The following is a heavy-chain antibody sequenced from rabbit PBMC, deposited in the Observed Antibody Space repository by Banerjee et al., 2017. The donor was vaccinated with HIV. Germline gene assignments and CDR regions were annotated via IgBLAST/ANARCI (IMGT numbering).Heavy chain of an antibody. V-gene: IGHV1S40*01. J-gene: IGHJ3*01. CDR1: GFSFSNKNY. CDR3: ARGYDDYDARLDL. D-gene: IGHD2-1*01. Sequence: QSLEESGGDLVKPGASLTLTCTASGFSFSNKNYMCWVRQAPGKWLEWIGCIDTGGGSTYYANWAKGRFTISKTSSTTVTLQMTSLTAADTATYFCARGYDDYDARLDLWGQGTLVTVS. CDR2: IDTGGGST.